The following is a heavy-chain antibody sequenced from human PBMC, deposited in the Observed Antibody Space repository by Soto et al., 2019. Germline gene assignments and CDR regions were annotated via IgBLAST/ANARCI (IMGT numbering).Heavy chain of an antibody. J-gene: IGHJ6*02. D-gene: IGHD3-3*01. Sequence: SEEVSFKVSWYTLTELSMHWVREAPGKGLEWMGGFDPEYGETIYAQNFQGRVTMTEDTSTDTAYMELSSLRSEDTAVYYCATVNRFLVVGGGMDVWGQGPTVIVSS. CDR1: WYTLTELS. V-gene: IGHV1-24*01. CDR2: FDPEYGET. CDR3: ATVNRFLVVGGGMDV.